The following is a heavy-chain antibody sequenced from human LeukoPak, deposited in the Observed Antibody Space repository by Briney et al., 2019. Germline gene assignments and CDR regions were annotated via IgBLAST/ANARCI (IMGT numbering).Heavy chain of an antibody. Sequence: SETLSLTCTVSGGSISSSSYYWGWIRQPPGKGLEWIGSIYYSGSTYYNPSLKSRVTISVDTSKNQFSLKLSSVTAADTAVYYCARQDWNYSMVDYWGQGTLATVSS. CDR2: IYYSGST. D-gene: IGHD1-7*01. V-gene: IGHV4-39*07. CDR1: GGSISSSSYY. CDR3: ARQDWNYSMVDY. J-gene: IGHJ4*02.